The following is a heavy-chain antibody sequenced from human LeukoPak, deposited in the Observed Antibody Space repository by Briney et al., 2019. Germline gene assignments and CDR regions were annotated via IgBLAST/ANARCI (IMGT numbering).Heavy chain of an antibody. Sequence: SETLSLTCTVSGGSISSSSYYWGWIRQPPGKGLEWIGEINHSGSTNYNPSLKSRVTISVDTSKNQFSLKLSSVTAADTAVYFCARGPRLYYYDSNGYYYYWGQGTLVTVSS. D-gene: IGHD3-22*01. V-gene: IGHV4-39*07. J-gene: IGHJ4*02. CDR3: ARGPRLYYYDSNGYYYY. CDR2: INHSGST. CDR1: GGSISSSSYY.